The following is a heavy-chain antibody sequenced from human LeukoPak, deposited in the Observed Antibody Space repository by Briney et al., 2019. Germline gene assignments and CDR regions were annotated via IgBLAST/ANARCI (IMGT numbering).Heavy chain of an antibody. J-gene: IGHJ4*02. D-gene: IGHD1-26*01. V-gene: IGHV4-59*01. Sequence: PSETLSLTCTVSGGSISSYYWSWIRQPPGKGLEWIGYIYYSGSTNYNPSLKSRVTISVDTSKNQFSLKLSSVTAADTAVYYCAAEIVVGATRLYYFDYWGQETLVTVSS. CDR3: AAEIVVGATRLYYFDY. CDR2: IYYSGST. CDR1: GGSISSYY.